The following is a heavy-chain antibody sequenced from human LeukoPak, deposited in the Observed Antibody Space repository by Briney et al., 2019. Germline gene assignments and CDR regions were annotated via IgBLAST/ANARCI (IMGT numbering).Heavy chain of an antibody. Sequence: GGSLRLSCAASGFTFSSYTMNWVRQPPGKGLEWVSNIGTSSTTIYYADSVKGRFTISRDNAKNSLYLQMNNLRAEDTAVYYCARYCSGRCPEYHFDYWGQGTLSPSPQ. D-gene: IGHD2-15*01. CDR3: ARYCSGRCPEYHFDY. V-gene: IGHV3-48*01. CDR2: IGTSSTTI. CDR1: GFTFSSYT. J-gene: IGHJ4*02.